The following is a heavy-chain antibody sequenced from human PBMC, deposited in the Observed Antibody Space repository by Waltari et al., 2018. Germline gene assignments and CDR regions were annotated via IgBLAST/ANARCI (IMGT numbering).Heavy chain of an antibody. CDR1: GGSFSGYY. CDR2: INHSGST. J-gene: IGHJ5*02. Sequence: QVQLQQWGAGLLKPSETLSLTCAVHGGSFSGYYWSWIRQPPGKGLEWIGEINHSGSTNYNPSLKSRVTISVDTSKNQFSLKLSSVTAADTAVYYCARGRIRWFDPWGQGTLVTVSS. D-gene: IGHD3-16*01. CDR3: ARGRIRWFDP. V-gene: IGHV4-34*01.